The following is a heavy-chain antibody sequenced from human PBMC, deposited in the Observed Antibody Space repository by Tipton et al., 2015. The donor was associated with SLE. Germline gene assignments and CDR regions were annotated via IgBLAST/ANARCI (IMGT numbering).Heavy chain of an antibody. CDR3: ARDSITMVQGDTVSLSWFDP. Sequence: TLSLTCVVSDYSISYGYYWGWIRQPPGKGLEWIGSIYHSGKTYYNPSLKSRVTISVDTSKNQFSLKLSSVTAADTAVYYCARDSITMVQGDTVSLSWFDPWGQGTLVTVSS. J-gene: IGHJ5*02. D-gene: IGHD3-10*01. CDR2: IYHSGKT. V-gene: IGHV4-38-2*02. CDR1: DYSISYGYY.